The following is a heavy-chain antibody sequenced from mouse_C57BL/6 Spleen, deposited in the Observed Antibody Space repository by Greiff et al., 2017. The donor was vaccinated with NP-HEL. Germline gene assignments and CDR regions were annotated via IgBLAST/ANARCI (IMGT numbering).Heavy chain of an antibody. Sequence: EVKLMESGPELVKPGASVKISCKASGYSFTDYNMNWVKQSNGKSLEWIGVINPNYGTTSYNQKFKGKATLTVDQSSSTAYMQLNSLTSEDSAVYYCARRDYGSSYDYYAMDYWGQGTSVTVSS. CDR1: GYSFTDYN. D-gene: IGHD1-1*01. CDR2: INPNYGTT. V-gene: IGHV1-39*01. J-gene: IGHJ4*01. CDR3: ARRDYGSSYDYYAMDY.